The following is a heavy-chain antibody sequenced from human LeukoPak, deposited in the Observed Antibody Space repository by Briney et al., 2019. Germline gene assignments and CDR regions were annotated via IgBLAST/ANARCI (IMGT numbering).Heavy chain of an antibody. CDR2: IIPIFGTA. J-gene: IGHJ4*02. Sequence: GAGVRVSFKASGGTFIIYAISWVRQAPGQGVEWMGGIIPIFGTANYAQKFQGRVTITTDESTRTAYMELSSLRSEDTAVYYCASRRVYSYDRPFDYWGQGTLVTVSS. CDR3: ASRRVYSYDRPFDY. CDR1: GGTFIIYA. V-gene: IGHV1-69*05. D-gene: IGHD5-18*01.